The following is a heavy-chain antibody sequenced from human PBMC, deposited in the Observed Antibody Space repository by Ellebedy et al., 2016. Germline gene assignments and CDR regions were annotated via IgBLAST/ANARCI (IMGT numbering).Heavy chain of an antibody. CDR2: IWYDGSNK. V-gene: IGHV3-33*01. Sequence: GESLKISXAASGFTFSSYGMHWVRQAPGKGLEWVAVIWYDGSNKYYADSVKGRFTISRDNSKNTLYLQMNSLRAEDTAVYYCATLDNWFDPWGQGTLVTVSS. D-gene: IGHD3-16*01. CDR1: GFTFSSYG. J-gene: IGHJ5*02. CDR3: ATLDNWFDP.